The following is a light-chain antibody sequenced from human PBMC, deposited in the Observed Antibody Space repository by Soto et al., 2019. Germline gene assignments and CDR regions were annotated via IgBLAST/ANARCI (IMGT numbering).Light chain of an antibody. V-gene: IGLV2-14*01. CDR1: SSDVGGYNY. Sequence: QSVLTQPASVSGSPGQSITISCTGTSSDVGGYNYVSWYQQHPGKAPKLMIYEVSNRPSGVSNRFSGSKSGNTASLTISGLQAEDEADYYCSSYEGSSPLDVFGTGTTVTVL. CDR3: SSYEGSSPLDV. J-gene: IGLJ1*01. CDR2: EVS.